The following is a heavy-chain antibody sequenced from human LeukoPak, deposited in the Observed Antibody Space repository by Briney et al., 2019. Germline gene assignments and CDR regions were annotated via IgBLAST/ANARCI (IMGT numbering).Heavy chain of an antibody. CDR2: ISYDGSNK. CDR3: AKDQSRVALDY. Sequence: GGSLRLSCAASGFNFSSYGMHWVRQAPGKGLEWVAVISYDGSNKYYADSVKGRFTISRDNSKNTLYLQMNSLRAEDTAVYYCAKDQSRVALDYWGQGTLVTVSS. CDR1: GFNFSSYG. V-gene: IGHV3-30*18. J-gene: IGHJ4*02. D-gene: IGHD5/OR15-5a*01.